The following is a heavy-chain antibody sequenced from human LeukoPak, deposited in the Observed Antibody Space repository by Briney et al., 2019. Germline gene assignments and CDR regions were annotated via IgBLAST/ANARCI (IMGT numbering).Heavy chain of an antibody. D-gene: IGHD3-10*01. CDR1: GFTFGGYA. J-gene: IGHJ6*02. V-gene: IGHV3-49*03. Sequence: GGSLRLSCTASGFTFGGYAMSWFRQAPGKGLEWVGFIRSKAYGGTTEYAASVKGRFTISRDDSKSIAYLQMNSLKTEDTAVYYCRLPPYGGPLMDVWGQGTTVTVSS. CDR3: RLPPYGGPLMDV. CDR2: IRSKAYGGTT.